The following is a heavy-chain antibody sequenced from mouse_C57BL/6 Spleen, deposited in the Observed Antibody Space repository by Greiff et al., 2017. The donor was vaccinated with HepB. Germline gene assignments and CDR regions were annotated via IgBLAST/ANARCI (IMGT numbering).Heavy chain of an antibody. D-gene: IGHD3-3*01. Sequence: QVHVKQSGPGLVQPSQRLSITCTVSGFSLTSYGVHWVRQSPGKGLEWLGVIWRGGSTDYNAAFMSRLSITKDNSKSQVFFKMNSLQADDTAIYYCAKNPKAGTAYFDVWGTGTTVTVSS. CDR3: AKNPKAGTAYFDV. V-gene: IGHV2-5*01. CDR1: GFSLTSYG. CDR2: IWRGGST. J-gene: IGHJ1*03.